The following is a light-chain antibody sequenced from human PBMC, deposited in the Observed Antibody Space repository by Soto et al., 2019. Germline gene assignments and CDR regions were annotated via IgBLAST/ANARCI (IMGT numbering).Light chain of an antibody. CDR3: QQYASSLT. Sequence: EIVLTQSPGTLSLSPGERATLSCRASQSVSTNYLAWYQQKPGQAPRLLIYDASSRATGVPVKFRGSGSGTDFTLIISRLEPEDFAVHYCQQYASSLTFGGGTKIEIK. CDR2: DAS. V-gene: IGKV3-20*01. J-gene: IGKJ4*01. CDR1: QSVSTNY.